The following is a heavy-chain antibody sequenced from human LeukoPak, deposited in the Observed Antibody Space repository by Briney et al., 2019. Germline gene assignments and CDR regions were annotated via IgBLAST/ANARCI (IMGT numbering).Heavy chain of an antibody. J-gene: IGHJ4*02. CDR3: ARAGGYDSSGYYRDY. CDR2: INPSGGST. D-gene: IGHD3-22*01. V-gene: IGHV1-46*01. CDR1: GYTFTGYY. Sequence: ASVKVSCKASGYTFTGYYMHWVRQAPGQGLEWMGIINPSGGSTSYAQKFQGRVTMTRDMSTSTVYMELSSLRSEDTAVYYCARAGGYDSSGYYRDYWGQGTLVTVSS.